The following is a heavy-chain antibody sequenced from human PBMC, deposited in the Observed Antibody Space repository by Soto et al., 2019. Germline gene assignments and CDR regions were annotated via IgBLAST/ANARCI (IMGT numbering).Heavy chain of an antibody. V-gene: IGHV3-23*01. CDR2: ISGSGGST. CDR3: AKEALTPEIFGVVIYYYYYYMDV. Sequence: GGSLRLSCAASGFTFSSYAMRWVRQAPGKGLEWVSAISGSGGSTYYADSVKGRFTISRDNSKNTLYLQMNSLRAEDTAVYYCAKEALTPEIFGVVIYYYYYYMDVWGKGTTVTVSS. D-gene: IGHD3-3*01. CDR1: GFTFSSYA. J-gene: IGHJ6*03.